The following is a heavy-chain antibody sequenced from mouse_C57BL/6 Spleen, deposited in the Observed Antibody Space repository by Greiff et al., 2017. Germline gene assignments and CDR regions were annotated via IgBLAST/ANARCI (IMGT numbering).Heavy chain of an antibody. CDR3: ASDAGLGNQFAY. CDR1: GFSLTSYG. Sequence: VKLMASGPGLVAPSQSLSITCTVSGFSLTSYGVDWVRQSPGKGLEWLGVIWGVGSTNYNSALKSRLSISKDNSKSQVFLKRNSLQTDDTAMYYGASDAGLGNQFAYWGQGTLVTVSA. V-gene: IGHV2-6*01. J-gene: IGHJ3*01. D-gene: IGHD3-3*01. CDR2: IWGVGST.